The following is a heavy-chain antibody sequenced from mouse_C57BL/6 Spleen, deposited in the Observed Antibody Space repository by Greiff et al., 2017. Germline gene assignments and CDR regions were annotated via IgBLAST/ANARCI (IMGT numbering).Heavy chain of an antibody. D-gene: IGHD4-1*01. Sequence: VQLQQSGAELVRPGASVKLSCKASGYTFTDYYINWVKQRPGQGLEWIARIYPGSGNTYYNEKFKGKATLTAEKSSSTAYMQLSSLTSEDSAVYFCASLTGTGTFDYWGQGTTLTVSS. CDR3: ASLTGTGTFDY. V-gene: IGHV1-76*01. CDR2: IYPGSGNT. CDR1: GYTFTDYY. J-gene: IGHJ2*01.